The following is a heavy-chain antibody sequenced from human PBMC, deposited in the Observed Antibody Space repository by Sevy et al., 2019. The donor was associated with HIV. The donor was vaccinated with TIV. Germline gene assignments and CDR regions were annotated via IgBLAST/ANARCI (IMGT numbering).Heavy chain of an antibody. D-gene: IGHD3-10*01. J-gene: IGHJ3*02. CDR1: GFTFNSYT. CDR2: ISFSSNYI. V-gene: IGHV3-21*01. Sequence: GGSLRLSCAASGFTFNSYTMNWVRLAPGKGLEWVSSISFSSNYIYYADSVKGRFTISRDNAQNSLYLQMNSLRAEDTAIYYCARPYGSGSWEAFDIWGQGTMVTVSS. CDR3: ARPYGSGSWEAFDI.